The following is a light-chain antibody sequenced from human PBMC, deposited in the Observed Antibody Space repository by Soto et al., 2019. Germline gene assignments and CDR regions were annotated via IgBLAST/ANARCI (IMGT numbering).Light chain of an antibody. Sequence: EVVLTQSPVTLSLSPVARATLSCRASQSFRGLLAWYQQKPGQAHRLLIYDAYIRATGIPPRFSGSGSATYSTLTSSSLQPEDSAFYYCQQRSMSPITFGQGTRLEIK. CDR2: DAY. CDR3: QQRSMSPIT. J-gene: IGKJ5*01. CDR1: QSFRGL. V-gene: IGKV3-11*01.